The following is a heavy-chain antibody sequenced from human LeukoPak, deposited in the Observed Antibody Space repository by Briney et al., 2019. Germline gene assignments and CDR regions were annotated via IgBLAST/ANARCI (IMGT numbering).Heavy chain of an antibody. CDR3: ARVLRSAYSSGWQWGFEGYYYGMDV. CDR1: GFTFSSYS. Sequence: PGGSLRLSCAASGFTFSSYSMNWVRQAPGKGLEWVSSISSSSSYIYYADSVKGRFTISRDNAKNSLYLQMNSLRAEDTAVYYCARVLRSAYSSGWQWGFEGYYYGMDVWGQGTTVTVSS. J-gene: IGHJ6*02. CDR2: ISSSSSYI. D-gene: IGHD6-19*01. V-gene: IGHV3-21*01.